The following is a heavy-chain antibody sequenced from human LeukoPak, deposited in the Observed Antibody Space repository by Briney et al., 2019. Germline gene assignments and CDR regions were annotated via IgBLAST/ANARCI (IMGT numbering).Heavy chain of an antibody. CDR3: AKYCSSTSCYGGLDY. J-gene: IGHJ4*02. D-gene: IGHD2-2*01. CDR2: IWYDGSNK. CDR1: GITFSSYG. V-gene: IGHV3-33*06. Sequence: GGSLRLSCAASGITFSSYGMHWVRQAPGKGLEWVAVIWYDGSNKYYADSVKGRFTISRDNSKNTLYLQMNSLRAEDTAVYYCAKYCSSTSCYGGLDYWGQGTLVTVSS.